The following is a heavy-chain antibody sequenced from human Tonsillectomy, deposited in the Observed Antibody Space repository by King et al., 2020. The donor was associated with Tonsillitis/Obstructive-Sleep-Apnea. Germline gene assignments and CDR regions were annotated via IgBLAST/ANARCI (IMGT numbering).Heavy chain of an antibody. CDR2: IRYDANNK. D-gene: IGHD3-10*01. J-gene: IGHJ1*01. V-gene: IGHV3-33*01. Sequence: VQLVESGGGVVQPGRSLRLSCAASGFIFSDYGMHWVRQAPGKGLEWLAVIRYDANNKYYAESLKGRFTISRDNSKNTLYLQMNSLRPEDTAVYYCARDGSSSCHKFGYAEYFQHGGQGTLVTVSS. CDR1: GFIFSDYG. CDR3: ARDGSSSCHKFGYAEYFQH.